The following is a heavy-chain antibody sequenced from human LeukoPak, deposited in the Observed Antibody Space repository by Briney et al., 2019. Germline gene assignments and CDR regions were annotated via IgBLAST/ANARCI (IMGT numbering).Heavy chain of an antibody. CDR2: IYYSGST. CDR3: AAFWSGYSSVYYFDY. CDR1: GGSISSGGYY. Sequence: SETLSLTCTVSGGSISSGGYYWSWIRQHPGKGLEWIGYIYYSGSTYYNPSLKSRVTISVDTSKNQFSLKLSSVTAADTAVYYCAAFWSGYSSVYYFDYWGQGTLVTVSS. D-gene: IGHD3-3*01. J-gene: IGHJ4*02. V-gene: IGHV4-31*03.